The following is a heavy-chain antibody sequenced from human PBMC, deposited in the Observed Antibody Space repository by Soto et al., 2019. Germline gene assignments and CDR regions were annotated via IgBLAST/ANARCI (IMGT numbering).Heavy chain of an antibody. CDR1: GFTFSSYS. CDR2: ISSSSSYI. V-gene: IGHV3-21*01. J-gene: IGHJ6*02. Sequence: PGGSLRLSCAASGFTFSSYSMNWVRQAPGKGLEWVSSISSSSSYIYYADSVKGRFTISRDNAKNSLYQQMNSLRAEDTAVYYCARDGAGTTGDFYYYYGMDVWGQGTTVTVSS. CDR3: ARDGAGTTGDFYYYYGMDV. D-gene: IGHD1-7*01.